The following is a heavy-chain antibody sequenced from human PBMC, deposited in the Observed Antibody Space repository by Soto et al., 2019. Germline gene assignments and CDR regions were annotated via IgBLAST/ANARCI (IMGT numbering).Heavy chain of an antibody. V-gene: IGHV3-23*01. J-gene: IGHJ4*02. CDR1: GFTFSSYA. CDR2: ISGSGGSK. Sequence: GGSLRLSXAASGFTFSSYAMTWVRQAPGKGLEWVSVISGSGGSKKYADYVKGRFTISRDNSKDTLSLEMNRLGAEDTAVYYCAKAIAAAGINYWGQGTLVTVSS. CDR3: AKAIAAAGINY. D-gene: IGHD6-13*01.